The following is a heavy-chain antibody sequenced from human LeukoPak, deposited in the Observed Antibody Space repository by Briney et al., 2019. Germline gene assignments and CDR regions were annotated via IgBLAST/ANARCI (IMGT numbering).Heavy chain of an antibody. J-gene: IGHJ4*02. CDR1: GFTFSSYE. CDR3: ARDHGSDWHYFDY. V-gene: IGHV3-48*03. Sequence: RGSLRLSCAASGFTFSSYEMNWVRQAPGKGLEWVSYISSSGNTIYYGDSVKGRFTISRDNAKNSLYLQMNSLRSEDTAVYYCARDHGSDWHYFDYWGQGTLVTVSS. CDR2: ISSSGNTI. D-gene: IGHD6-19*01.